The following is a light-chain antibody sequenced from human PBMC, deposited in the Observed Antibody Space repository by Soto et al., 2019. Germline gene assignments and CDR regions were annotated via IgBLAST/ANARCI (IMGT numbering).Light chain of an antibody. CDR2: SNH. J-gene: IGLJ1*01. V-gene: IGLV1-44*01. CDR1: SSNIGSNT. Sequence: QSVLTQPPSASGTPGQRVTMSCSGSSSNIGSNTVNWYQQLPGTAPKLLIYSNHQRPSGVPDRFSGSESGTSASVAISGLQSEDEFEYDCAVWEDSLNGSYVFGTGTKRTV. CDR3: AVWEDSLNGSYV.